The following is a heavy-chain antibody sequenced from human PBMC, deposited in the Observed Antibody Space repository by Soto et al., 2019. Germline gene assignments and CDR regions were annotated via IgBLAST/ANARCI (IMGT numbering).Heavy chain of an antibody. J-gene: IGHJ4*02. CDR2: IYYSGST. Sequence: QVQLQESGPGLVKPSETLSHTCTVSGGSVSSGSYYWSWIRQPPGKGLEWIGYIYYSGSTNYNPSLTSRVTISVDKAKYQFSLNLSSVTAADTAVYYCVRDVYYYGSSRYFDYWGQGTLVTVSS. CDR1: GGSVSSGSYY. CDR3: VRDVYYYGSSRYFDY. D-gene: IGHD3-10*01. V-gene: IGHV4-61*01.